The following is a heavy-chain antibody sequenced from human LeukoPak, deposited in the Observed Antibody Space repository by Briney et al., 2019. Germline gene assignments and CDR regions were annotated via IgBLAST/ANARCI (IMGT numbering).Heavy chain of an antibody. CDR2: IYSGGST. J-gene: IGHJ4*02. V-gene: IGHV3-66*01. Sequence: PGGSLRLSCAASGFTVSSNYMSWVRQAPGKGLEWVSVIYSGGSTYYADSVKGRFTVSRDNSKNTLYLQMNSLRAEDTAVYYCASGGVLWFGELLGFDYWGQGTLVTVSS. CDR3: ASGGVLWFGELLGFDY. D-gene: IGHD3-10*01. CDR1: GFTVSSNY.